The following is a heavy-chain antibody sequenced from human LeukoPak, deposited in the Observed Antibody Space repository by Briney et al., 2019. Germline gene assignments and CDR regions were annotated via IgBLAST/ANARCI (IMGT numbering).Heavy chain of an antibody. J-gene: IGHJ4*02. V-gene: IGHV3-74*01. CDR2: INSDGSST. Sequence: GGSLRLSCAASGFTFGNYWMHWVRHAPGKGLVWVSRINSDGSSTSYADSVKGRFTISRDNAKNTLYLQMNSLRAEDTAVYYCARAPKYYYDGSGHYYYWGQGTLVTVSS. D-gene: IGHD3-22*01. CDR1: GFTFGNYW. CDR3: ARAPKYYYDGSGHYYY.